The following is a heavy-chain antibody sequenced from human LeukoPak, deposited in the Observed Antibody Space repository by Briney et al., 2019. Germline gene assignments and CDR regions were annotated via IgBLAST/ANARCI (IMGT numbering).Heavy chain of an antibody. CDR1: GFTLNDYA. V-gene: IGHV3-9*03. CDR2: ISYNGGTI. D-gene: IGHD2-15*01. Sequence: GRSLRLSCAVSGFTLNDYAMHWVRQAPGKGLEWVSGISYNGGTIGFADSVKGRFTISRDNAKNSLYLQMNSLRAEDMALYYCANDCCSGGSCYGRSAFDIWGQGTMVTVSS. CDR3: ANDCCSGGSCYGRSAFDI. J-gene: IGHJ3*02.